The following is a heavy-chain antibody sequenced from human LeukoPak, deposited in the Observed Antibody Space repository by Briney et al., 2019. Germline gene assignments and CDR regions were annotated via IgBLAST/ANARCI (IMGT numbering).Heavy chain of an antibody. J-gene: IGHJ4*02. CDR2: INPSGGST. CDR1: GYTFTGYY. D-gene: IGHD6-13*01. Sequence: ASVKVSCKASGYTFTGYYMHWVRQAPGQGLEWMGIINPSGGSTSYAQKFQGRVTMTRDTSTSTVYMELSSLRSEDTAVYYCARDYREQQLVHYFDYWGQGTLVTVSS. CDR3: ARDYREQQLVHYFDY. V-gene: IGHV1-46*01.